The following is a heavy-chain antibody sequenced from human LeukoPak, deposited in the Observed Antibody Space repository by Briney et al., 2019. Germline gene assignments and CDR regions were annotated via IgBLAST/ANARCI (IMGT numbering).Heavy chain of an antibody. CDR1: GGTFSSYA. D-gene: IGHD2-2*01. CDR3: ARMVPAAAPYFDY. V-gene: IGHV1-69*04. CDR2: IIPTLGIA. J-gene: IGHJ4*02. Sequence: SVKVSCKASGGTFSSYAISWVRQAPGQGLEWMGRIIPTLGIANYAQKFQGRVTITADKSTSTAYMELSSLRSEDTAVYYCARMVPAAAPYFDYWGQGTLVTVSS.